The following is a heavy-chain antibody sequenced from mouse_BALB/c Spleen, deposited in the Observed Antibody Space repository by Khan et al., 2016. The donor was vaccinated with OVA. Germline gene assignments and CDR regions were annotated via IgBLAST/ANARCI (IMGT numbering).Heavy chain of an antibody. CDR2: INTETGEP. Sequence: QIQLVQSGPELKKPGETVKISCKASGYTFTDYSMHWVKQAPGKGLKWMGWINTETGEPTYADDFQGRFAFSLETSASTAYLQINNLKNEDTATYFCASGLKYGNFDYWGQGTTLTVSS. D-gene: IGHD2-10*02. V-gene: IGHV9-2-1*01. CDR1: GYTFTDYS. CDR3: ASGLKYGNFDY. J-gene: IGHJ2*01.